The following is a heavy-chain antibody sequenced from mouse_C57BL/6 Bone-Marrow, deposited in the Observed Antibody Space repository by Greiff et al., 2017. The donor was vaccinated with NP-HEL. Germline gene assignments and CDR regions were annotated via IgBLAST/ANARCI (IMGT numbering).Heavy chain of an antibody. Sequence: VQLQQPGAELVRPGTSVKLSCKASGYTFTSYWMHWVKQRPGQGLEWIGVIDPSDSYTNYNQKFKGKATLTVDTSSSTAYMQLSSLTSEDSAVYYCARDYDSLAYWGQGTLVTVSA. V-gene: IGHV1-59*01. D-gene: IGHD2-4*01. CDR3: ARDYDSLAY. J-gene: IGHJ3*01. CDR2: IDPSDSYT. CDR1: GYTFTSYW.